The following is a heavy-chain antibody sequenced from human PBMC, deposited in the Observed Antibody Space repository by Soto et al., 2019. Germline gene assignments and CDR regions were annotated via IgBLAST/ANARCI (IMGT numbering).Heavy chain of an antibody. J-gene: IGHJ5*02. Sequence: QVTLKESGPVLVKPTETLTLRCTVSGLSITDSEMGVSWIRQPPGQPLEWLAHIDSSGEKSYRTFLTSRLATSKDTSKSQIVLTMTNMDPADTATYSCARRHLAVAVSPWFDPWGQGIPVTVSS. CDR1: GLSITDSEMG. CDR2: IDSSGEK. CDR3: ARRHLAVAVSPWFDP. V-gene: IGHV2-26*01. D-gene: IGHD6-19*01.